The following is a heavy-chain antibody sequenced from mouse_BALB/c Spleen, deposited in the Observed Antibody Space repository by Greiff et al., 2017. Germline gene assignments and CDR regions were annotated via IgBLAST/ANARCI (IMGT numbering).Heavy chain of an antibody. CDR2: IDPETGGT. CDR1: GYTFTDYE. CDR3: THYLAY. Sequence: QVHVKQSGAELVRPGASVTLSCKASGYTFTDYEMHWVKQTPVHGLEWIGAIDPETGGTAYNQKFKGKATLTADKSSSTAYMELRSLTSEDSAVYYCTHYLAYWGQGTLVTVSA. V-gene: IGHV1-15*01. J-gene: IGHJ3*01. D-gene: IGHD5-5*01.